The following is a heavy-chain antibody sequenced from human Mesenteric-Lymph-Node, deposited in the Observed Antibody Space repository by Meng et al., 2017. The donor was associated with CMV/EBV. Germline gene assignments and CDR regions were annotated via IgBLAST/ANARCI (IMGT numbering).Heavy chain of an antibody. V-gene: IGHV4-4*07. CDR2: IYTSGTT. D-gene: IGHD6-25*01. CDR1: GGSISSYF. CDR3: AREDKSGRGMDV. Sequence: SETLSLTCTVSGGSISSYFWSWIRQPAGKGLEWIGRIYTSGTTNYNPSLKSRVNMSVDTSKNQFSLKLSSVTAADTAVYCCAREDKSGRGMDVWGQGTTVTVSS. J-gene: IGHJ6*02.